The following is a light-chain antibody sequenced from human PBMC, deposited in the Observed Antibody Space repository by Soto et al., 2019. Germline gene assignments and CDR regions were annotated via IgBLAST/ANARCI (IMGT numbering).Light chain of an antibody. Sequence: QPVLTQSSSASASLGSSVKLTCTLSSGHSSYIIAWHQQQPGKAPRYLMKLEGSGSYNKGSGVPDRFSGSSSGADRYLTISNLQFEDEADYYCETWASNTRVFGGRTKVTVL. V-gene: IGLV4-60*02. J-gene: IGLJ3*02. CDR1: SGHSSYI. CDR3: ETWASNTRV. CDR2: LEGSGSY.